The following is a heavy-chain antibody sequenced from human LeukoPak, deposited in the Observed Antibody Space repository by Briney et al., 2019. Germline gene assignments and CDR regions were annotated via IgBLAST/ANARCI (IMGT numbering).Heavy chain of an antibody. Sequence: SETLSLTCAVYGGSFSGYYWGWIRQPPGKGLEWIGSIYYSGSTYYNPSLKSRVTISVDTSKNQFSLKLSSVTAADTAVYYCARHGIAVAGSSYFDLWGRGTLVTVSS. CDR1: GGSFSGYY. CDR3: ARHGIAVAGSSYFDL. V-gene: IGHV4-39*01. CDR2: IYYSGST. J-gene: IGHJ2*01. D-gene: IGHD6-19*01.